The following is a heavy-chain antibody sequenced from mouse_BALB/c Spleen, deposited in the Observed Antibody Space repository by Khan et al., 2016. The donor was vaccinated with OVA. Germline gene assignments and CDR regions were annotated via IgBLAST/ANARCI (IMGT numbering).Heavy chain of an antibody. CDR1: GYTFTNYG. D-gene: IGHD1-2*01. J-gene: IGHJ3*01. CDR2: INTYTGEP. Sequence: QIQLVQSGPELKKPGETVKISCKASGYTFTNYGMNWVKQAPGKGLKWMGWINTYTGEPTYADDFKGRFAFSLETSARTAYLQINNLNNEDTATYFCARDYGYAYWGQGTLVTVSA. CDR3: ARDYGYAY. V-gene: IGHV9-3-1*01.